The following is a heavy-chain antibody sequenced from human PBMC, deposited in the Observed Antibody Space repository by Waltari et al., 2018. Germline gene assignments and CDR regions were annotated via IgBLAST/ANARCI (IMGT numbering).Heavy chain of an antibody. CDR3: AKDAFGNTYLDF. CDR1: GFTFSNFG. Sequence: QVNLVESGGGVVQPGGSLRLSCATSGFTFSNFGMHWVRQAPGKGLGWVDLICFDGIDKFYADSVRGRFTISRDNSARTLYLDMDSLRLDDTAMYYCAKDAFGNTYLDFWGQGTLVTVSS. CDR2: ICFDGIDK. V-gene: IGHV3-30*02. D-gene: IGHD2-2*02. J-gene: IGHJ4*02.